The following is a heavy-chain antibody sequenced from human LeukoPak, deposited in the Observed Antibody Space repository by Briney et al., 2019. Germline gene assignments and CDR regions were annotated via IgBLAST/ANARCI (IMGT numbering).Heavy chain of an antibody. Sequence: GGSLRLSCAASGFTFRIYSMNWVRQAPGKGLEWVASISGGSNYIYYVDSVKGRFTISRDNANNLLNLQMVSLRAEDTAVYYCATGFCNRTNCFRAFDIWGRGTMVTVSS. J-gene: IGHJ3*02. CDR1: GFTFRIYS. V-gene: IGHV3-21*06. CDR3: ATGFCNRTNCFRAFDI. D-gene: IGHD2-2*01. CDR2: ISGGSNYI.